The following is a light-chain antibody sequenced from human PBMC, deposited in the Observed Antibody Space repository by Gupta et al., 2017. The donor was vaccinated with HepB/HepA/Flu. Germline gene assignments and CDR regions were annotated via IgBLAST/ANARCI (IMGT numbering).Light chain of an antibody. Sequence: QAGLTQPPSVSKGLRQTATLTCTGNSNNVGNQGAAWLQQHQGHPPKRLVDNKNNRPSGISERFSAYRAGNNASRKITGLQPEDEADDYCSEWDSRLRAQVFGGGTKLTVL. CDR1: SNNVGNQG. J-gene: IGLJ2*01. CDR2: NKN. V-gene: IGLV10-54*04. CDR3: SEWDSRLRAQV.